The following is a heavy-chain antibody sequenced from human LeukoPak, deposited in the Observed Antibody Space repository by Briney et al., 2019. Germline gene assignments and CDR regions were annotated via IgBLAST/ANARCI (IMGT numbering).Heavy chain of an antibody. D-gene: IGHD2-2*01. CDR1: GFTFSGHN. CDR3: ARDIVVVPAAISSV. V-gene: IGHV3-48*04. J-gene: IGHJ6*04. Sequence: GGSLRLSCAASGFTFSGHNMNWVRQAPGKGLEWISFVSISSGTIYYADSVKGRFTISRDNAKNSLYLQMNSLRAEDTAVYYCARDIVVVPAAISSVWGKGTTVTVSS. CDR2: VSISSGTI.